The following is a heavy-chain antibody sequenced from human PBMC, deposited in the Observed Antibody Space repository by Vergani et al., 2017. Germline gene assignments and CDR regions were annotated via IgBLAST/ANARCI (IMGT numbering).Heavy chain of an antibody. V-gene: IGHV3-30*03. Sequence: QVQLVESGGGVVQPGRSLRLSCAASGFTFSSYGMHWVRQAPGKGLEWVAVISYDGSNKYYADSVKGRFTISRDNAKNSLYLQMNSLRAEDTAVYYCARDHGGEGAFDIWGQGTMVTVSS. CDR1: GFTFSSYG. J-gene: IGHJ3*02. D-gene: IGHD2-15*01. CDR2: ISYDGSNK. CDR3: ARDHGGEGAFDI.